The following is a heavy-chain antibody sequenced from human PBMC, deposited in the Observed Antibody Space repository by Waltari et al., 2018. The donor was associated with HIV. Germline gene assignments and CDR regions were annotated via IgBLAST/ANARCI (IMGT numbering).Heavy chain of an antibody. Sequence: QVQLVQSGAEVKKPGSSVTVSCKPSGGTFSSYGISWVRQGPGQGLEWMGGIIPMFGTANYAQEFQGRVTITADDSTSTAYMELSRLRYEDTAVYYCGRAKDSSSWYHDSHYYGMDVWGQGTTVIVSS. CDR1: GGTFSSYG. J-gene: IGHJ6*02. CDR2: IIPMFGTA. D-gene: IGHD6-13*01. V-gene: IGHV1-69*01. CDR3: GRAKDSSSWYHDSHYYGMDV.